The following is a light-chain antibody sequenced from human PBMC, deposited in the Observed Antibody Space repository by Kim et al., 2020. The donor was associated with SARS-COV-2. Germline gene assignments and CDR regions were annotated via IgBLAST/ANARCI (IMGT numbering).Light chain of an antibody. CDR2: QDN. V-gene: IGLV3-1*01. CDR1: KLGNKY. J-gene: IGLJ2*01. CDR3: QAWDSGTVV. Sequence: SMSPEQTASITCSGDKLGNKYACWYQQKPGQSPVLVIYQDNKRPSRIPERFSGSNSRNTATLTISGTQAMDEADYYCQAWDSGTVVFGGGTQLTVL.